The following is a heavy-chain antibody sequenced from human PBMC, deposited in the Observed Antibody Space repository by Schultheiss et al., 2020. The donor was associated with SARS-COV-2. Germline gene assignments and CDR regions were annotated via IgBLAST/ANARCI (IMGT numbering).Heavy chain of an antibody. CDR2: ISSNGGST. CDR1: GFTFSGSA. D-gene: IGHD2-2*01. CDR3: VRRYCSSTSCYDAHYYYGMDV. Sequence: GESLKISCAASGFTFSGSAMHWVRQAPGGGLEYVSAISSNGGSTYYADSVKGRFTISRDNSKNTLYLQMSSLRAEDTAVYYCVRRYCSSTSCYDAHYYYGMDVWGQGTTVTVSS. J-gene: IGHJ6*02. V-gene: IGHV3-64D*06.